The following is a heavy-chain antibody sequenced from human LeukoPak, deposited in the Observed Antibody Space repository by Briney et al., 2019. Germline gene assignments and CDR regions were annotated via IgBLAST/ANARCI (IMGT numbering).Heavy chain of an antibody. CDR1: GFTFSTYW. J-gene: IGHJ4*02. CDR2: IKTDGSIT. V-gene: IGHV3-74*01. D-gene: IGHD1-26*01. CDR3: ARGLVGATSIDY. Sequence: GSLRLSCAASGFTFSTYWMHWVRQAPGKGLVWVSRIKTDGSITTYADSVQGRFTISRDNAKNTLFLQMNSLRAEDTAVYYCARGLVGATSIDYWGQGTLVTVSS.